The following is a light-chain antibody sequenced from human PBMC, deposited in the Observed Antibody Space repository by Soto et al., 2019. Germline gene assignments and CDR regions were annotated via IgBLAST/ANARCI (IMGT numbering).Light chain of an antibody. CDR2: SYD. Sequence: QSVLTQPPSASGTPGQRVTISCSTSSSNIGGNTVNWYQQVPGTAPKLLIYSYDQRPSGVPDRFSGSKSGTSASLAISGLPSEDEADYYCAAWDASLNGYVFGTGTQLTVL. CDR3: AAWDASLNGYV. CDR1: SSNIGGNT. J-gene: IGLJ1*01. V-gene: IGLV1-44*01.